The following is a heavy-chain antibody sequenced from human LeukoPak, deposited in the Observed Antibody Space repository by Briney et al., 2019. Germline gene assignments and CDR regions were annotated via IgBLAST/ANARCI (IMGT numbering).Heavy chain of an antibody. CDR2: ILYSGST. CDR1: GGSVSGHY. Sequence: PSETLSLTCTVSGGSVSGHYLSWIRQTPGKGLEWIGYILYSGSTRYNPSLGSRVTISVDTSKDLFSLKLTSVTAADTALYYCARHRGQYNAHDAFDIWGQGTLVAVSS. V-gene: IGHV4-59*08. J-gene: IGHJ3*02. D-gene: IGHD1-14*01. CDR3: ARHRGQYNAHDAFDI.